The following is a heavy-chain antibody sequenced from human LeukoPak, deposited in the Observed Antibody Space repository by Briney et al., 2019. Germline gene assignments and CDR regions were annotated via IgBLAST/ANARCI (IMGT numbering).Heavy chain of an antibody. D-gene: IGHD4-17*01. CDR1: GYTFTGYY. V-gene: IGHV1-2*04. CDR3: ARGSPSYGDYDFDY. Sequence: ASVKVSCKASGYTFTGYYMHWVRQAPGQGLEWMGWINPNSGGTNYAQKFQGWVTMTRDTSISSAYMELSRLRSDDTAVYYCARGSPSYGDYDFDYWGQGTLVTVSS. CDR2: INPNSGGT. J-gene: IGHJ4*02.